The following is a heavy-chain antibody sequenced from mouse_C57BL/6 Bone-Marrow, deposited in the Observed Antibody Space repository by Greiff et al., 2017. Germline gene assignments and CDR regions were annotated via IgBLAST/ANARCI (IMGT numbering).Heavy chain of an antibody. Sequence: QVQLQQSGAELVRPGASVPLSCKASGYTFTDYEMHWVKQTPVHGLDWIGAIDPETGGTANNQQFTGKAILTADKSSSTAYMELRRLTSEDSAVYYCSRSYSSGYDYWGQGTTLTVSS. D-gene: IGHD3-2*02. CDR3: SRSYSSGYDY. V-gene: IGHV1-15*01. CDR1: GYTFTDYE. CDR2: IDPETGGT. J-gene: IGHJ2*01.